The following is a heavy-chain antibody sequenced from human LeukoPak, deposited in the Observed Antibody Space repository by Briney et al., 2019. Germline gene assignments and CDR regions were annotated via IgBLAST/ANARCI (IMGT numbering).Heavy chain of an antibody. D-gene: IGHD6-19*01. CDR2: IWYDGRYT. CDR3: AKVKSSGWYLEEGFDI. CDR1: GFTFSSYG. Sequence: PGRSLRLSCVASGFTFSSYGMHWVRQAPGKGLHWVAAIWYDGRYTYYEDSVKGRFTISRDSSKNTLYLQMDSLRAEDTAVYYCAKVKSSGWYLEEGFDIWGQGTLVTVSS. J-gene: IGHJ3*02. V-gene: IGHV3-33*06.